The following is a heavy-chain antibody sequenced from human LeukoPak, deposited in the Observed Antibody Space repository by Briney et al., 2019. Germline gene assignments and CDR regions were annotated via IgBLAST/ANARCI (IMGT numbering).Heavy chain of an antibody. Sequence: ASVKVSCKASGYTFTNYYIHWVRQAPGQGLEWMGIINPSGGGTSYAQKSQGRVTMTRDTSTSTVYMDLSSLRSEDTAVYYCARRGDYGDSLSYYTMDVWGQGTTVTVSS. CDR2: INPSGGGT. CDR3: ARRGDYGDSLSYYTMDV. D-gene: IGHD4-17*01. CDR1: GYTFTNYY. V-gene: IGHV1-46*01. J-gene: IGHJ6*02.